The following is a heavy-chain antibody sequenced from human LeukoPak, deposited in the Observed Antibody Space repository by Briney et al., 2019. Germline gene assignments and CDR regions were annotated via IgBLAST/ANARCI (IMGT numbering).Heavy chain of an antibody. D-gene: IGHD3-10*01. CDR2: INTGSSTM. V-gene: IGHV3-48*04. CDR1: GFTFSSYS. J-gene: IGHJ4*02. Sequence: GGSLRLSCAASGFTFSSYSMNWVGQAPGKGREWVSYINTGSSTMYYADSVKGRFTISRDNAKNSLYLQMNSLRAEDTAVYYCARPSYNSGSYFDYWGQGTLVTVS. CDR3: ARPSYNSGSYFDY.